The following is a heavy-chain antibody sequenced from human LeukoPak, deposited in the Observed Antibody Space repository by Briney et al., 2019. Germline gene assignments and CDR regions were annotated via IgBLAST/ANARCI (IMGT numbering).Heavy chain of an antibody. D-gene: IGHD7-27*01. J-gene: IGHJ5*02. CDR1: GGSISNDGYY. V-gene: IGHV4-31*03. CDR3: ARDLTGDQFFDP. Sequence: SETLSLTCNVSGGSISNDGYYWSWIRQHPGKGLEWLGYVYYSGSTYYNPSLKSRVTLSVDTSKSQFSLRLSSVTAADTAVYYCARDLTGDQFFDPWGQGTLVTVSS. CDR2: VYYSGST.